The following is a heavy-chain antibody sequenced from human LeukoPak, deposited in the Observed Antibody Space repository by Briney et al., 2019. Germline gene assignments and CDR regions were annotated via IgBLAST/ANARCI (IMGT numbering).Heavy chain of an antibody. V-gene: IGHV4-34*01. CDR1: GGSFSGYY. D-gene: IGHD7-27*01. CDR3: ANNWGSIGY. J-gene: IGHJ4*02. CDR2: INHSGST. Sequence: WETLSLTCAVYGGSFSGYYWSWIRQPPGKGLEWIGEINHSGSTNYNPSLKSRVTISVDTSKNQFSLKLSSVTAADTAVYYCANNWGSIGYWGQGTLVTVSS.